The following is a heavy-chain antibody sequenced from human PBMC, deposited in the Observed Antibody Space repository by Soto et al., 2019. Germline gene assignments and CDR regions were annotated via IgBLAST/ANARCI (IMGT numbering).Heavy chain of an antibody. D-gene: IGHD2-15*01. CDR3: VKDDGGNPSTEPH. J-gene: IGHJ4*02. Sequence: DVQLQESGGGLVQPGGSLRLSCAASGITIRNYPMSWVRQAPGKGLDWVSGISGSGDRTYYADSAKGRFTISKDFSKNSLSLQLDSLRVEDTAVYFCVKDDGGNPSTEPHWGQGTLVTVSS. V-gene: IGHV3-23*01. CDR1: GITIRNYP. CDR2: ISGSGDRT.